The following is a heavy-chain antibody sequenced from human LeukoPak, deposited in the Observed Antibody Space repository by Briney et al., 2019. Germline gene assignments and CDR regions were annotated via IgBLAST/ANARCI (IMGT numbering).Heavy chain of an antibody. J-gene: IGHJ5*02. V-gene: IGHV4-34*01. CDR2: INHSGST. CDR3: ARGCCSSTSCYPRRISYYDFWSGYRGSNWFDP. CDR1: GGSFSGYY. D-gene: IGHD3-3*01. Sequence: SETLSLTCAVYGGSFSGYYWSWLRQPPGKGLEWIGEINHSGSTNYNPSLKSRVTISVDTSKNQFSLKLSSVTAADTAVYYCARGCCSSTSCYPRRISYYDFWSGYRGSNWFDPWGQGTLVTVSS.